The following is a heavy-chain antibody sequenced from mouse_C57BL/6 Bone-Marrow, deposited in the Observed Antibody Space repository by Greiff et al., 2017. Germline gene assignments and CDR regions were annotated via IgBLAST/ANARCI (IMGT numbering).Heavy chain of an antibody. CDR2: IYPGDGDT. D-gene: IGHD1-1*02. CDR3: ARGGDFDY. CDR1: GYAFSSSW. Sequence: QVQLQQSGPALVKPGASVKISCKASGYAFSSSWMNWVKQRPGKGLEWIGRIYPGDGDTNYNGKFKGKATLTADNSSSTAYMQLSSLTSEDSAVYFCARGGDFDYWGQGTTLTVSS. V-gene: IGHV1-82*01. J-gene: IGHJ2*01.